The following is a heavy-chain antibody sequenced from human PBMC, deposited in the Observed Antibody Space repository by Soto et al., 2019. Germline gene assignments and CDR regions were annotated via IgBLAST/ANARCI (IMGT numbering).Heavy chain of an antibody. V-gene: IGHV1-69*05. D-gene: IGHD1-1*01. CDR2: IIPIFGTA. Sequence: SVKVSCKASGGTFSSYAISWVRQAPGQGLEWMGGIIPIFGTANYAQKLQGRVTMTTDTSTSTAYMELRSLRSDDTAVYYCARDIEMGTTTAKSDYWGQGTLVTVSS. CDR3: ARDIEMGTTTAKSDY. J-gene: IGHJ4*02. CDR1: GGTFSSYA.